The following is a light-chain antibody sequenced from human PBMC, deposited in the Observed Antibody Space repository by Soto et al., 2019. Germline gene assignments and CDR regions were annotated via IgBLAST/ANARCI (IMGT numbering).Light chain of an antibody. CDR2: GNS. Sequence: QSVLTQPPSVSGAPGQRVTISCTGSRSNIRAPYDVHWYQQLPRTAPKLLIYGNSNRPSGVPDRFSGSKSGTSASLAITGLQAEDEADYYCQSYDTSLSDWVFGGGTKVTVL. CDR3: QSYDTSLSDWV. CDR1: RSNIRAPYD. J-gene: IGLJ3*02. V-gene: IGLV1-40*01.